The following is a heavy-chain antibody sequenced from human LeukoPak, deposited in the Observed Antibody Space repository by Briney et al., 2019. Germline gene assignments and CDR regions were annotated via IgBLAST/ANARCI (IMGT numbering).Heavy chain of an antibody. CDR3: ARLNGAWFGELLYEY. J-gene: IGHJ4*02. D-gene: IGHD3-10*01. CDR1: GYSISSGYY. V-gene: IGHV5-51*01. CDR2: IYPGDSDT. Sequence: ETLSLTCAVSGYSISSGYYWGWIRQPPGKGLEWMGIIYPGDSDTRYSPSFQGQVTISADKSISTAYLQWSSLKASDTAMYYCARLNGAWFGELLYEYWGQGTLVTVSS.